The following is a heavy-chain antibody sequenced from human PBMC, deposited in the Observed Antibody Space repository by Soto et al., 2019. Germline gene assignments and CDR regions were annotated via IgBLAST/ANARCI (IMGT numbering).Heavy chain of an antibody. CDR3: ARDEGVYYYDSSGYPPRY. J-gene: IGHJ4*02. Sequence: GASVKVSCKASGYTFTSYGISWVRQAPGQGLEWMGWISAYNGNTNYAPKLQGRVTMTTDTSTSTAYMELRSLRSDDTAVYYCARDEGVYYYDSSGYPPRYWGQGTLVTVSS. CDR2: ISAYNGNT. D-gene: IGHD3-22*01. V-gene: IGHV1-18*01. CDR1: GYTFTSYG.